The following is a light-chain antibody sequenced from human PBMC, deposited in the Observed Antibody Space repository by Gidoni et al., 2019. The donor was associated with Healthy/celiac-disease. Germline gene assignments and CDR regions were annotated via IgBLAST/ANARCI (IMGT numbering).Light chain of an antibody. Sequence: EIVLTQYTATLSLSPGERATRSCRASQSVSSYLAWYQQKPGQAPRLLIYDASNRATGIPARFSGSGSVTDFTLTLSSLEPEDFSVYYCQQRSNWPPWTFGQVTKVEIK. CDR1: QSVSSY. CDR2: DAS. CDR3: QQRSNWPPWT. V-gene: IGKV3-11*01. J-gene: IGKJ1*01.